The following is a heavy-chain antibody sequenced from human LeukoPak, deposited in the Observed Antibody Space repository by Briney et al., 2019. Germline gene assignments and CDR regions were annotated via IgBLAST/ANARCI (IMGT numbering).Heavy chain of an antibody. V-gene: IGHV3-23*01. CDR1: GFTFSSYA. J-gene: IGHJ4*02. CDR3: AKGGYDYVEIGYFDY. D-gene: IGHD5-12*01. CDR2: ISGSGGST. Sequence: GRSLRLSCAASGFTFSSYAMSWVRQAPGKGLEWVSAISGSGGSTYYADSVKGRFTISRDNSKNTLYLQMNSLRAEDTAVYYCAKGGYDYVEIGYFDYWGQGTLVTVSS.